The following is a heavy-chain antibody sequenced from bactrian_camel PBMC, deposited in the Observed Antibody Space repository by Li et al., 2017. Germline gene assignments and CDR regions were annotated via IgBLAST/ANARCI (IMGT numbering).Heavy chain of an antibody. CDR1: GHSRGSNC. J-gene: IGHJ6*01. CDR2: IRRSGGET. V-gene: IGHV3-3*01. Sequence: HVPLVESGGGSVQTGGSLRLSCVVSGHSRGSNCVGWYRLPPGRAPAEREGIAAIRRSGGETWYADSVKGRFTISQDNAKNTVYLQMNSLKPEDTAMYYCAARGPYCYTKLTVADFTYWGQGTQVTVS. D-gene: IGHD2*01. CDR3: AARGPYCYTKLTVADFTY.